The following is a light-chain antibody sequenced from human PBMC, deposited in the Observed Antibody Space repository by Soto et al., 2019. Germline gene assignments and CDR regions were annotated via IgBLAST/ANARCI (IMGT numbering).Light chain of an antibody. Sequence: EIVLTQSPATLSLSPGERATLSCRASQSVSKYLAWYQQKPGQAPRLLIHDASNRATGLPARFSGSGSGTDFTLTISRLEPEDFGVYYCQQRSNWPQITFGGGTKVEIK. CDR1: QSVSKY. CDR2: DAS. CDR3: QQRSNWPQIT. J-gene: IGKJ4*01. V-gene: IGKV3-11*01.